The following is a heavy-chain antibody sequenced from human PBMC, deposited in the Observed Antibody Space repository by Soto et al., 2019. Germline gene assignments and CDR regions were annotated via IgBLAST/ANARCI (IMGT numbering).Heavy chain of an antibody. CDR2: ISGSGRYT. D-gene: IGHD6-13*01. CDR1: GFTFNSCL. J-gene: IGHJ6*02. Sequence: PGGSLRLSCAASGFTFNSCLMSWVRLAPGKGLEWVSLISGSGRYTDYADSVKGRFTISRDNSKNTLYLQMNSLRAEDTAVYYCAKDPPSERMQPDYGMDVWGQGTTVTVS. V-gene: IGHV3-23*01. CDR3: AKDPPSERMQPDYGMDV.